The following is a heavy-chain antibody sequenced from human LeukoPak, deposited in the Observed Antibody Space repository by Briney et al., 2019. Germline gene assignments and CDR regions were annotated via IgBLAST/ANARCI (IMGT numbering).Heavy chain of an antibody. CDR2: ISDDGNTK. V-gene: IGHV3-30*18. Sequence: HPGGSLRLSCAASGFTFSSYGMHWVRQAPGKGLEWVAVISDDGNTKYYADSVKGRFTISRDNSQNTHYLQMNSLRPEDTAVYYCAKDPSGPSPSFDYWGQGTLVTVSS. D-gene: IGHD1-26*01. CDR3: AKDPSGPSPSFDY. J-gene: IGHJ4*02. CDR1: GFTFSSYG.